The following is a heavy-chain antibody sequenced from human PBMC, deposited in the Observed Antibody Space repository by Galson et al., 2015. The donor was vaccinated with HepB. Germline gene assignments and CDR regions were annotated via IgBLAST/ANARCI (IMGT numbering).Heavy chain of an antibody. CDR1: GFTFDDYA. V-gene: IGHV3-9*01. CDR3: AKDSGIKQWRPLWYFDY. CDR2: ISWNSGSI. J-gene: IGHJ4*02. Sequence: SLRLSCAASGFTFDDYAMHWVRQAPGKGLEWVSGISWNSGSIGYADSVKGRFTISRDNAKNSLYLQMNSLRAEDTALYYCAKDSGIKQWRPLWYFDYWGQGTLVTVSS. D-gene: IGHD6-19*01.